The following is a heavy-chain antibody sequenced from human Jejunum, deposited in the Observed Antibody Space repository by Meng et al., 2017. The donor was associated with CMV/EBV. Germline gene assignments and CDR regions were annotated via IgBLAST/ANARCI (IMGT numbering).Heavy chain of an antibody. CDR3: AREGTTLVTYDY. V-gene: IGHV3-66*01. Sequence: EVRWWKAGGGLVLPGGSLRISCEASGFTVSNSYMGWVRQAPGKGLEWVSVIYGGGSTYYADSVKGRFTISRDSSKNTLYLQMNSLRAEDTAVYYCAREGTTLVTYDYWGQGTLVTVSS. CDR1: GFTVSNSY. J-gene: IGHJ4*02. CDR2: IYGGGST. D-gene: IGHD5-18*01.